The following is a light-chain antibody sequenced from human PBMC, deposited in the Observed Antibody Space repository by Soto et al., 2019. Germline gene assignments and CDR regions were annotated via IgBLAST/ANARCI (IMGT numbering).Light chain of an antibody. Sequence: QSVLTQPPSVSEAPGQRVTISCTGSSSNIGAGYEAHWYQQVPGTAPKLLIYEDNNRPSGVPERFSGSKSGTSASLAITGLQAEDEAKYYLQSYESSLSGYVFGTGTKVTVL. V-gene: IGLV1-40*01. CDR2: EDN. J-gene: IGLJ1*01. CDR3: QSYESSLSGYV. CDR1: SSNIGAGYE.